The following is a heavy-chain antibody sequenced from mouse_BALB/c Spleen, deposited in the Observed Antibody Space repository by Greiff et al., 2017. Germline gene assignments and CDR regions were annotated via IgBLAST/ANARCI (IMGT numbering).Heavy chain of an antibody. Sequence: VMLVESGPGLVAPSQSLSITCTVSGFSLTSYDISWIRQPPGKGLEWLGVIWTGGGTNYNSAFMSRLSISKDNSKSQVFLKMNSLQTDDTAIYYCVRGADGYPYYFDYWGQGTTLTVSS. CDR3: VRGADGYPYYFDY. CDR2: IWTGGGT. V-gene: IGHV2-9-2*01. J-gene: IGHJ2*01. D-gene: IGHD2-3*01. CDR1: GFSLTSYD.